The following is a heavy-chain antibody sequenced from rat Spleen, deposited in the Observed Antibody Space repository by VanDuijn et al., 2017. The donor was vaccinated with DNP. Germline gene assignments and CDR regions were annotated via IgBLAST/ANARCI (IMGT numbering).Heavy chain of an antibody. Sequence: EVQLVESGGGLVQPGGSLKLSCAASGFTLSDYYMAWVRQGPTKGLEWVAYINYDGGSTYSGDSVKGRFTISRDDAKNTLYLQMSSLRSEDMATYYCARHVLPLRVWDYWGQGVMVTVSS. V-gene: IGHV5-22*01. CDR2: INYDGGST. J-gene: IGHJ2*01. CDR1: GFTLSDYY. CDR3: ARHVLPLRVWDY. D-gene: IGHD1-4*01.